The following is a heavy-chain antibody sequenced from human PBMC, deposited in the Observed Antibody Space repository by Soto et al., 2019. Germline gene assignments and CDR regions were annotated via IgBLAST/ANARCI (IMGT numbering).Heavy chain of an antibody. J-gene: IGHJ6*02. CDR1: GFTFSNYW. D-gene: IGHD5-18*01. Sequence: EVQLVESGGGLVQPGGSLRLSCAAAGFTFSNYWMHWVRRAPGKGLVWVSRINSDGSSTFYADSVRGRFTISRDNAKNTVFLQMNSLRGEDTAVYYCARGIQHRYGMDVWGQGTTVTVSS. CDR3: ARGIQHRYGMDV. CDR2: INSDGSST. V-gene: IGHV3-74*01.